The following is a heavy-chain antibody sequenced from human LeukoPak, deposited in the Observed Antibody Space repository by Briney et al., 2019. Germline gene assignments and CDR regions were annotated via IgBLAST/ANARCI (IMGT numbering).Heavy chain of an antibody. V-gene: IGHV4-59*01. CDR3: ARGVVIAPQTFDY. CDR1: GESISGFY. Sequence: SETLSLTCTVSGESISGFYWTWIRQPPGKGLEWIGYIYYSGSTNYNPSLKSRVTISVDTSKNQFSLKLSSVTTADTAVYYCARGVVIAPQTFDYWGQGTLVTVSS. D-gene: IGHD2-21*01. J-gene: IGHJ4*02. CDR2: IYYSGST.